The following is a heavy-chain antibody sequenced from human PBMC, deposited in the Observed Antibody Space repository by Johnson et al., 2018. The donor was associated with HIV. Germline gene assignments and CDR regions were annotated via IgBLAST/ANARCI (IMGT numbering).Heavy chain of an antibody. Sequence: QVQLVESGGGVVQPGRSLRLSCAASGFTFSSYAMHWVRQAPGKGLEWVTVISYGGNTGYVDSVKGRFTISRDNAKNSLYLQMNSLRAEDTALYYCAKDLGDPMIEVHAFDIWGQGTMVTVSS. CDR3: AKDLGDPMIEVHAFDI. D-gene: IGHD3-22*01. V-gene: IGHV3-30*04. J-gene: IGHJ3*02. CDR2: ISYGGNT. CDR1: GFTFSSYA.